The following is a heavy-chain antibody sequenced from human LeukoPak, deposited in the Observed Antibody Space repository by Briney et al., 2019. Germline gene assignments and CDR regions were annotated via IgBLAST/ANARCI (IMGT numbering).Heavy chain of an antibody. Sequence: GGSLRLSCAASGFTFSSYAMSWVRQAPGKGLEWVSAISGSGGSTYYADSVKGRFTISRDNSKNTLYLQMNSLRAEDTAVYYCAKTTTYYYDSSGYQDYWGQGTLVTVSS. D-gene: IGHD3-22*01. CDR1: GFTFSSYA. V-gene: IGHV3-23*01. CDR2: ISGSGGST. J-gene: IGHJ4*02. CDR3: AKTTTYYYDSSGYQDY.